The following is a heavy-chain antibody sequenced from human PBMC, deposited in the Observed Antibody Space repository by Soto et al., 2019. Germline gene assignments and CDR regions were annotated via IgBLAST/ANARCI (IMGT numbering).Heavy chain of an antibody. CDR2: ISYDGSEK. V-gene: IGHV3-30*18. J-gene: IGHJ4*02. D-gene: IGHD2-2*02. CDR1: GVTFNTYG. Sequence: GGALGLSCEDTGVTFNTYGMHWVRQAPGKGLECVAVISYDGSEKYYVDSVKGRFTISKDNSKNTLYLQMNSLRPEDTAVYYCAKSPNFYCSSPNCYKYYFDHWGQGTQVTVSS. CDR3: AKSPNFYCSSPNCYKYYFDH.